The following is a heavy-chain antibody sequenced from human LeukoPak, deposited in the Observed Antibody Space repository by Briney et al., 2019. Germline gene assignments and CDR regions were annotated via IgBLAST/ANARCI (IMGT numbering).Heavy chain of an antibody. D-gene: IGHD6-19*01. J-gene: IGHJ4*02. CDR2: IYSGVRT. CDR1: RVTATIIY. CDR3: ARGHTPGSYSSGWDAGPSFDY. Sequence: GRSLRLSCAASRVTATIIYTSCVREAPEEGLGWVLVIYSGVRTYHADSVKGRSTITRHNSKTTLYLQMNSLRAEDTAVYYCARGHTPGSYSSGWDAGPSFDYWGQGTLVTVSS. V-gene: IGHV3-53*04.